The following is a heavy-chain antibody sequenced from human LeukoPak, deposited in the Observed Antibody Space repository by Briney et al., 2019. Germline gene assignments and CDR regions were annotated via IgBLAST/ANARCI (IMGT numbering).Heavy chain of an antibody. Sequence: PSGGSLRLSCAASGFTFSSYAMSWVRQAPGKGLEWVSAISGSGGSTYYADSVKGRFTISRDNSKNTLYLQMNSLKTEDTAVYYCTTDQPDYYDSSGAADYWGQGTLVTVSS. CDR2: ISGSGGST. CDR3: TTDQPDYYDSSGAADY. J-gene: IGHJ4*02. D-gene: IGHD3-22*01. V-gene: IGHV3-23*01. CDR1: GFTFSSYA.